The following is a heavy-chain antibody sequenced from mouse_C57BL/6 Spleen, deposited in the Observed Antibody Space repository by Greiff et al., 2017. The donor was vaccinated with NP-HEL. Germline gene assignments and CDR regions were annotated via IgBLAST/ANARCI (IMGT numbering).Heavy chain of an antibody. J-gene: IGHJ3*01. CDR2: IRLKSDNYAT. CDR3: TEGVPFAY. V-gene: IGHV6-3*01. Sequence: EVNVVESGGGLVQPGGSMKLSCVASGFTFSNYWMNWVRQSPEKGLEWVAQIRLKSDNYATHYAESVKGRFTISRDDSKSSVYLQMNNLRAEDTGIYYCTEGVPFAYWGQGTLVTVSA. CDR1: GFTFSNYW.